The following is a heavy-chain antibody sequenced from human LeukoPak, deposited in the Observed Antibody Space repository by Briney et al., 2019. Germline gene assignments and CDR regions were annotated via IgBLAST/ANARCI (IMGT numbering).Heavy chain of an antibody. CDR2: ISAYNGNT. CDR3: AREVPYDSSRYYQPFDY. D-gene: IGHD3-22*01. Sequence: ASVKVSCKASGYTFTCYGISWVRQAPGQGLEWMGWISAYNGNTNYAQKLQGRVTMTTDTSTSTAYMELRSLRSDDTAVYYCAREVPYDSSRYYQPFDYWGQGTLVTVSS. CDR1: GYTFTCYG. V-gene: IGHV1-18*01. J-gene: IGHJ4*02.